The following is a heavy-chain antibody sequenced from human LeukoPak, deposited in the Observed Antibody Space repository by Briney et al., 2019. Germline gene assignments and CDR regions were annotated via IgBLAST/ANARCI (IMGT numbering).Heavy chain of an antibody. CDR1: GGTFSSYA. J-gene: IGHJ4*02. CDR2: IIPILGIA. D-gene: IGHD4-17*01. CDR3: ATDYGDYIMDY. Sequence: VASVKVSCKASGGTFSSYAISWVRQAPGQGLEWMGRIIPILGIANYAQKFQGRVTITADKSTSTAYMELSSLRSEETAVYYCATDYGDYIMDYWGQGTLVTVSS. V-gene: IGHV1-69*04.